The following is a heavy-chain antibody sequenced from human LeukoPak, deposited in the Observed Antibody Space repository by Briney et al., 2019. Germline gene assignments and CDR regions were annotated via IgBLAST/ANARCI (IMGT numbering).Heavy chain of an antibody. CDR1: GYTFTSYD. J-gene: IGHJ4*02. V-gene: IGHV1-8*03. CDR3: VRARSYSGSLFDY. Sequence: ASVKVSCKASGYTFTSYDINWVRQATGQGLEWMGWMNPNSGNTGYAQKFQGRVTITRNTSISTAYMELSSLRSEDTAVYYCVRARSYSGSLFDYWGQGTLVTVSS. CDR2: MNPNSGNT. D-gene: IGHD1-26*01.